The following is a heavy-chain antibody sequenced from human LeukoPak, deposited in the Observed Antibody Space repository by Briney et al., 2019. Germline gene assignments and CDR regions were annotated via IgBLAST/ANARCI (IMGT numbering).Heavy chain of an antibody. CDR3: ARGGQGNWPTPFDY. CDR1: GFTFDDYA. D-gene: IGHD1-1*01. J-gene: IGHJ4*02. Sequence: PGGSLRLSCAASGFTFDDYAMHWVRQAPGKGLEWVSGISWNSGRIGYADSVKGRFTISRDNAKNSLYLQMNSLRDEDTAVYYCARGGQGNWPTPFDYWGQGTLVTVSS. V-gene: IGHV3-9*01. CDR2: ISWNSGRI.